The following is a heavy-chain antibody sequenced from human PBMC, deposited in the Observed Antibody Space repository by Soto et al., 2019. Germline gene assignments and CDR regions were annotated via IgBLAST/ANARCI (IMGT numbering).Heavy chain of an antibody. CDR2: IYHSGST. CDR3: ARAGPTDNWFDP. J-gene: IGHJ5*02. D-gene: IGHD4-4*01. Sequence: SETLSLTCAVSGGSISSGGYSWSWIRQPPGKGLEWIGYIYHSGSTYYNPSLKSRVTISIDRSKNQFSLKLSSVTAADTAVYYCARAGPTDNWFDPWGQGTLVTSP. CDR1: GGSISSGGYS. V-gene: IGHV4-30-2*01.